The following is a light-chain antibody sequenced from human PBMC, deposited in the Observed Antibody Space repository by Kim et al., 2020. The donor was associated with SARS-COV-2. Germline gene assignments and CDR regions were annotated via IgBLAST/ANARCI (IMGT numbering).Light chain of an antibody. V-gene: IGKV3-20*01. Sequence: EIVLTQSPGTLSLSPGERVTLSCRASQSVSSSYLAWYQQKPGQAPRLLIYGASSRATGIPDRFSGSGSGTDFTLTISRLEPEDFAVYYCQQYGSSPYTFGQGTKLEI. CDR3: QQYGSSPYT. J-gene: IGKJ2*01. CDR2: GAS. CDR1: QSVSSSY.